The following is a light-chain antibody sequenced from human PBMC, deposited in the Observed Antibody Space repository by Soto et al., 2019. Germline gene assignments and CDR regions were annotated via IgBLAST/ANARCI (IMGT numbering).Light chain of an antibody. CDR3: CSYATNTWV. Sequence: QSVLTQPASVSGSPGQSITISCTGSYDLVSWYQQHPSKAPKLMIFEGSKRPSGVSNRFSGSKSGNTASLTTSGLQTEDEADYYCCSYATNTWVFGGGTKVTVL. J-gene: IGLJ3*02. CDR2: EGS. CDR1: SYDL. V-gene: IGLV2-23*01.